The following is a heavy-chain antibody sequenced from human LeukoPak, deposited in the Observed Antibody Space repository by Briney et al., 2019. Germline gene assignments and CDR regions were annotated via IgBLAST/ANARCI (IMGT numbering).Heavy chain of an antibody. Sequence: GGSLRLSCAVSGFTVSANYMIWVRQAPGKGLEWVSILYSGGQTYYADSVKGRFTISRDNSKNTLYLQMSSLRAEDTAVYYCAHPGGDRFDFWGQGTMVTVSS. D-gene: IGHD3-10*01. V-gene: IGHV3-66*01. CDR2: LYSGGQT. CDR1: GFTVSANY. CDR3: AHPGGDRFDF. J-gene: IGHJ3*01.